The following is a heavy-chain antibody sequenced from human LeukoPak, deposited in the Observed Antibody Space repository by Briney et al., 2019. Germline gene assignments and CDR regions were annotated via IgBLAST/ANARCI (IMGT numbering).Heavy chain of an antibody. D-gene: IGHD3-22*01. Sequence: GGSLRLSCAASGFTFSSYSMNWDRQAPGKGLEWVSSISSSSSYIYYADSVKGRFTISRDNAKNSLYLQMNSLRAEDTAVYYCATLDETDRRGYYDSSGRNYWGQGTLVTVSS. V-gene: IGHV3-21*01. CDR2: ISSSSSYI. CDR1: GFTFSSYS. CDR3: ATLDETDRRGYYDSSGRNY. J-gene: IGHJ4*02.